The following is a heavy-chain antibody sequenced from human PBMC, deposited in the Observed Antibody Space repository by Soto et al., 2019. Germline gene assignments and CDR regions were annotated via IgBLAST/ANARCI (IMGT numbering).Heavy chain of an antibody. CDR2: IYYSGST. Sequence: QVQLQESGPGLVKPSETLSLTCTVSGGSVSSGSYYWSWIRQPPGKGLEWIGYIYYSGSTNYNPYLKSRVTISVDTSKNQFSLKLSSVTAADTAVYYCARGSAARPSSWGQGTLVTVSS. CDR3: ARGSAARPSS. V-gene: IGHV4-61*01. CDR1: GGSVSSGSYY. D-gene: IGHD6-6*01. J-gene: IGHJ5*02.